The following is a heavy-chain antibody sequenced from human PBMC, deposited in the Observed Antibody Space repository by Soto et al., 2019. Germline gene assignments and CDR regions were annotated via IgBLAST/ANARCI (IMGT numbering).Heavy chain of an antibody. CDR3: ARELLSVFGVVNLYGMDV. CDR2: INPSGGST. V-gene: IGHV1-46*01. CDR1: GYTFTSYY. J-gene: IGHJ6*02. D-gene: IGHD3-3*01. Sequence: ASVKVSCKASGYTFTSYYMHWVRQAPGQGLEWMGIINPSGGSTSYAQKFQGRVTMTRDTSTSTVYMELSSLRSEDTAVYYCARELLSVFGVVNLYGMDVWGQGTTVTVSS.